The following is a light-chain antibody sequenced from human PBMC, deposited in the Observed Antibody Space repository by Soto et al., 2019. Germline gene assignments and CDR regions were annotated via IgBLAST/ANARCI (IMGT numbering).Light chain of an antibody. CDR2: RNN. CDR1: SSNIGSNY. V-gene: IGLV1-47*01. J-gene: IGLJ1*01. CDR3: AAWDDSLSAFYV. Sequence: QAVVTQPPSASGTPGQRVTISCSGSSSNIGSNYLYWYQQLPGTAPKLLIYRNNQRPSGVPDRFSGSKSGTSASLAISGLRSEDEADYYCAAWDDSLSAFYVFGTGTKLTVL.